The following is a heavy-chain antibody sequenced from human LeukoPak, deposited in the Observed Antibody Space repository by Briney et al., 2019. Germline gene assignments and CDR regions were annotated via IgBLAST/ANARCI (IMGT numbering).Heavy chain of an antibody. J-gene: IGHJ4*02. V-gene: IGHV1-2*02. CDR2: INPNSGGT. CDR1: GYTFTAYF. CDR3: AKVAGWLRYFDY. Sequence: GASVKVSCKASGYTFTAYFIHWVRHAPGQGLEWMGWINPNSGGTNYAQKFQGRVTMTRDTSISTAYLELSSLTSDDTAVYYCAKVAGWLRYFDYWGQGTLVTVPS. D-gene: IGHD5-12*01.